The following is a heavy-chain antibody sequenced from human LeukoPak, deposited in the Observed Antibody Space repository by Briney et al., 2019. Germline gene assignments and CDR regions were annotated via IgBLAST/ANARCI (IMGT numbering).Heavy chain of an antibody. CDR3: AKDSVLLWFGESSTAGYFDI. Sequence: GGSLRLSCAASGFTFSSYGMHWVRQAPGKGLEWVAVISYDGSNKYYADSVKGRFTISRDNSKNTLYLQMNSLRAEDTAVYYCAKDSVLLWFGESSTAGYFDIWGQGTMVTVSS. CDR2: ISYDGSNK. J-gene: IGHJ3*02. V-gene: IGHV3-30*18. CDR1: GFTFSSYG. D-gene: IGHD3-10*01.